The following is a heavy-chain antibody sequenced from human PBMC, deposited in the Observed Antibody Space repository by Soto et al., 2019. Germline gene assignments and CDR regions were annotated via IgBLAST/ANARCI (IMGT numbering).Heavy chain of an antibody. CDR3: ARLRWGVTSVFDY. CDR1: GGSINNYY. CDR2: ISYSGST. Sequence: TSETLSLTCTVSGGSINNYYWSWIRQPPGKGLEWIGYISYSGSTNYNPSFKSRVTISVDTSKNQFSLKLSSVTAADTAVYYCARLRWGVTSVFDYWGQGTLVTVSS. D-gene: IGHD4-17*01. J-gene: IGHJ4*02. V-gene: IGHV4-59*08.